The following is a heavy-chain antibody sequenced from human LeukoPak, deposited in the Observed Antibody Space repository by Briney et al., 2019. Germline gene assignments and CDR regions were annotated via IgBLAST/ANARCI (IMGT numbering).Heavy chain of an antibody. D-gene: IGHD6-13*01. CDR1: GGSISSSSYY. CDR2: IYYSGST. CDR3: ARDSSQDYYYCYYMDV. J-gene: IGHJ6*03. Sequence: SETLSLTCTVSGGSISSSSYYWGWIRQPPGKGLEWIGSIYYSGSTYCNPSLKSRVTISVDTSKNQFSLKLSSVTAADTAVYYCARDSSQDYYYCYYMDVWGKGTTVTVSS. V-gene: IGHV4-39*07.